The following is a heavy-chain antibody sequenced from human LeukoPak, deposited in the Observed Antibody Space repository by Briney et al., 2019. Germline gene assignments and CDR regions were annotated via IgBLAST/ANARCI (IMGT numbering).Heavy chain of an antibody. CDR1: GGTFSSYA. V-gene: IGHV1-69*06. Sequence: GASVKVSCKASGGTFSSYAISWVRQAPGQGLEWMGGIIPIFGTANYAQKFQGRVTITADKSTSTAYMELRSLRSDDTAVYYCARDPSPGSYYPYYYMDVWGKGTTVTISS. J-gene: IGHJ6*03. CDR3: ARDPSPGSYYPYYYMDV. CDR2: IIPIFGTA. D-gene: IGHD3-10*01.